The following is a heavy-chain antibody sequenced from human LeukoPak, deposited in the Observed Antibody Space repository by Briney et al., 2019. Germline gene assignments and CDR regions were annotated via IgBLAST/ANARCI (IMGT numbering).Heavy chain of an antibody. CDR2: IYTSGST. J-gene: IGHJ4*02. CDR3: ARSTGQYYYDSSGYGYYGY. V-gene: IGHV4-61*02. Sequence: SQTLSLTCTVSGGSISSGSYYWSWIQQPAGKGLEWIGRIYTSGSTNYNPSLKSRVTISVDTSKNQFSLKLSSVTAADTAVYYCARSTGQYYYDSSGYGYYGYWGQGTLVTVSS. D-gene: IGHD3-22*01. CDR1: GGSISSGSYY.